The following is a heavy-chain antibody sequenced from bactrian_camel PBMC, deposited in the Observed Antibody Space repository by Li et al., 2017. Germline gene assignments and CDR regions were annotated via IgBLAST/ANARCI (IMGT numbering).Heavy chain of an antibody. CDR3: VADAPRSVLMPRVPCHGFGY. CDR2: IWNGGRRT. Sequence: HVQLVESGGGSVQAGGSLKLSCVVSGYQHTMAWFRQASGKEREGVAAIWNGGRRTLYADSLKGRFTISEDNAKTTMYLQMDRLKPEDTAIYYCVADAPRSVLMPRVPCHGFGYWGQGTQVTV. J-gene: IGHJ4*01. D-gene: IGHD5*01. CDR1: GYQHT. V-gene: IGHV3-3*01.